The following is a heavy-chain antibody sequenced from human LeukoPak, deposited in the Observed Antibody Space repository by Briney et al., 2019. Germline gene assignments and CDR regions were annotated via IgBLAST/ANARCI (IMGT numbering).Heavy chain of an antibody. Sequence: SETLSLTCTVSGGSISSYYWSWIRQPPGKGLEWIGYIYYSGSTNYNPSLKSRVTISVDTSKNQFSLKLSSVTAADTAVYYCARGLSRYSSSWYLDYWGQGTLVTVSS. CDR2: IYYSGST. J-gene: IGHJ4*02. V-gene: IGHV4-59*01. D-gene: IGHD6-13*01. CDR3: ARGLSRYSSSWYLDY. CDR1: GGSISSYY.